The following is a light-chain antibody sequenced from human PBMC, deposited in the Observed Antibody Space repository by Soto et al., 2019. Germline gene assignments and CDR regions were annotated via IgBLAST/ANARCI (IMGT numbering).Light chain of an antibody. Sequence: DIQMTQSPSSLSASVGDRVTITCRASQGVSDWVAWYQQKPGEAPKLLIYDASTLERGVPSRFSGTGSGTEFTLAINSLQPDDFATYYCQQYHRSSITFGQGTRLEIK. CDR1: QGVSDW. J-gene: IGKJ5*01. CDR3: QQYHRSSIT. V-gene: IGKV1-5*01. CDR2: DAS.